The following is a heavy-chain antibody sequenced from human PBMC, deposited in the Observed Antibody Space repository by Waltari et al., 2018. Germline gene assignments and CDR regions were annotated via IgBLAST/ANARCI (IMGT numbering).Heavy chain of an antibody. CDR2: INHSGST. D-gene: IGHD6-13*01. J-gene: IGHJ4*02. V-gene: IGHV4-34*01. CDR3: ARYSSSWYNSGYFDY. CDR1: GGSFSGYY. Sequence: QVQLQQWGAGLLKPSETLSLTCAVYGGSFSGYYWSWIRQPPGKGLEWIGEINHSGSTNYNPSLKSRVTISVDTSKNQFSLKLSSVTAADTAVYYCARYSSSWYNSGYFDYWGQGTLVTVSS.